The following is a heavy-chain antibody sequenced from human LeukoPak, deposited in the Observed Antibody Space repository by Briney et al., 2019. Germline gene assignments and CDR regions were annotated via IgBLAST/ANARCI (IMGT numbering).Heavy chain of an antibody. J-gene: IGHJ4*02. CDR3: SRSLDY. CDR2: INQDGSEK. V-gene: IGHV3-7*01. CDR1: GFTFSSYG. Sequence: GGSLRLSCAASGFTFSSYGMHWVRQAPGKGLEWVANINQDGSEKFYVDSVKGRFTISRDNAKNSVYLQMNRLRAEDTAVYYCSRSLDYLGQGTLVTVSS.